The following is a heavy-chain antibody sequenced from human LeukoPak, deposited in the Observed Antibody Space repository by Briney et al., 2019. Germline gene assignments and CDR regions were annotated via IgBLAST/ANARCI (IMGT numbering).Heavy chain of an antibody. CDR2: IYHTGST. Sequence: PSETLSLTCAVSGGSISRGYYWAWIRQPPGKGLEWIGTIYHTGSTYYTPSLGSRVTISVDTSKNEFSLNLNSVTAADTAVYYCARAGWIITSGIDYWGQGALVTVSS. J-gene: IGHJ4*02. CDR1: GGSISRGYY. CDR3: ARAGWIITSGIDY. D-gene: IGHD3-10*01. V-gene: IGHV4-38-2*01.